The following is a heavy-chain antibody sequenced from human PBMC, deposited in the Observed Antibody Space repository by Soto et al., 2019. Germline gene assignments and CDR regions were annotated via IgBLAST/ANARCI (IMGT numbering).Heavy chain of an antibody. D-gene: IGHD3-9*01. CDR1: GFTFSSYA. Sequence: GSLRLSCAASGFTFSSYAMSWVRQAPGKGLEWVSAISGSGGSTYYADSVKGRFTISRDNSKNTLYLQMNSLRAEDTAVYYCAKDGNPIPYLTGYYRLGWFDPWGQGTLVTVSS. CDR3: AKDGNPIPYLTGYYRLGWFDP. V-gene: IGHV3-23*01. CDR2: ISGSGGST. J-gene: IGHJ5*02.